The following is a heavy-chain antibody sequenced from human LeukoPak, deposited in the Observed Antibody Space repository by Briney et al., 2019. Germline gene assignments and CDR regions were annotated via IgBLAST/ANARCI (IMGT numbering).Heavy chain of an antibody. Sequence: SETLSLTCAVYGGSFSGYYWSWIRQPPGKGLEWIGEINHSGSTNYNPSLKSRVTISVDTSKNQFSLKLSSVTAADTAVYYCASGRSQRSQYFQHWGQGTLVTVSS. CDR3: ASGRSQRSQYFQH. CDR1: GGSFSGYY. J-gene: IGHJ1*01. CDR2: INHSGST. V-gene: IGHV4-34*01.